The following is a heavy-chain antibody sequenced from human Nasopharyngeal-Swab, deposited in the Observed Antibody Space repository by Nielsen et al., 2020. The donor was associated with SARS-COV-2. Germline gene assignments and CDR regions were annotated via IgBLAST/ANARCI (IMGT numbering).Heavy chain of an antibody. CDR1: GGSISSYY. D-gene: IGHD3-3*01. Sequence: SETLSLTCTVSGGSISSYYWSWIRQPPGKGLEWIGYIYYSGSTNYNPSLKSRVTISVDTSKNQFSLKLSSVTAADTAVYYCARSGGDFWSGYTDYWGQGTLVTVSS. CDR3: ARSGGDFWSGYTDY. CDR2: IYYSGST. V-gene: IGHV4-59*01. J-gene: IGHJ4*02.